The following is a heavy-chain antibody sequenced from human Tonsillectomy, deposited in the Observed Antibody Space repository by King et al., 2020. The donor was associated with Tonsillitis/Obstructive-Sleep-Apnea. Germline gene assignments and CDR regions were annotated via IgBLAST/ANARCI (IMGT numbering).Heavy chain of an antibody. CDR3: AVHNWDDVRFFDY. D-gene: IGHD1-20*01. V-gene: IGHV3-23*04. CDR1: GFKFDDYA. CDR2: VSGGGDYT. J-gene: IGHJ4*02. Sequence: VQLVQSGGDLVQPGWSLRLSCAASGFKFDDYAMSWVRQAPGGGLEWVSTVSGGGDYTYYADSVRGRFTISRDNSRNTVFLQMSSLRAEDTAVYSCAVHNWDDVRFFDYWGLGTLVTVSS.